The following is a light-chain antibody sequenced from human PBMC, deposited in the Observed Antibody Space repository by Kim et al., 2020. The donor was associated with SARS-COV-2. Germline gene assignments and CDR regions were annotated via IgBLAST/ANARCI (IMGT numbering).Light chain of an antibody. CDR3: QHYGTSLMYT. Sequence: EIVLTQSPGTLSLSPGNRATLSCRASQSVTSNYLAWYQQKPGQAPRLVIYGVSSRATGIPDRFSGSGSGTDFTLTISRLEPEDFAVYYCQHYGTSLMYTFGQGTKLEI. V-gene: IGKV3-20*01. J-gene: IGKJ2*01. CDR2: GVS. CDR1: QSVTSNY.